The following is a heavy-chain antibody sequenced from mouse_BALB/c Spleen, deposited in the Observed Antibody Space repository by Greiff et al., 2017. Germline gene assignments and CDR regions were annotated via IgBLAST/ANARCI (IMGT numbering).Heavy chain of an antibody. CDR2: ISYSGST. V-gene: IGHV3-8*02. J-gene: IGHJ4*01. CDR1: GDSITSGY. Sequence: VQLKESGPSLVKPSQTLSLTCSVTGDSITSGYWNWIRKFPGNKLEYMGYISYSGSTYYNPSLKSRISITRDTSKNQYYLQLNSVTTEDTATYYCDAAYYGNYGAMDYWGQGTSVTVSS. D-gene: IGHD2-10*01. CDR3: DAAYYGNYGAMDY.